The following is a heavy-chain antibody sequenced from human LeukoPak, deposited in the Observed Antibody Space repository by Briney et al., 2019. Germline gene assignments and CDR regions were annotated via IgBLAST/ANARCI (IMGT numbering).Heavy chain of an antibody. CDR1: GYTFTGYY. CDR3: ARGTLVGLLFDY. CDR2: INPNSGGT. Sequence: GASVKVSCKASGYTFTGYYMHWVRQAPGQGLEWMGRINPNSGGTNYAQTFQGRVTMTRDSSISKAYMELSRLRSDDTAVYYCARGTLVGLLFDYWGQGTLVTVSS. D-gene: IGHD1-26*01. J-gene: IGHJ4*02. V-gene: IGHV1-2*06.